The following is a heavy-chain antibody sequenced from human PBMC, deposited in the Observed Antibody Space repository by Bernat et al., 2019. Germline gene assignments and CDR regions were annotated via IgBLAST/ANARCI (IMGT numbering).Heavy chain of an antibody. D-gene: IGHD6-13*01. CDR2: KKQDGSER. J-gene: IGHJ6*02. Sequence: EVQLVESGGGLVQPGGSLRLSCAASGFNFGGYWMTWVRQAPGKGLEWVANKKQDGSERFYVDSVKGRFTLSRDNAKNSLYLQMTRLRAEDTAVYYCAKCIVAAGRSLYYHYGMDVWGQGTTVTVSS. CDR1: GFNFGGYW. CDR3: AKCIVAAGRSLYYHYGMDV. V-gene: IGHV3-7*02.